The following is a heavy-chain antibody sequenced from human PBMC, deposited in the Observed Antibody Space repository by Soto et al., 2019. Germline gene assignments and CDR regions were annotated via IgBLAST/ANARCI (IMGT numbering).Heavy chain of an antibody. V-gene: IGHV1-2*04. D-gene: IGHD6-13*01. Sequence: ASVKVSCKASGYTFTGYYMHWVRQAPGQGLEWMGWINPNSGGTNYAQKFQGWVTMTRDTSISTAYMELSRLRSDDTAVYYCARDSGYSSSWYEPRFDYWGQGTLVTVSS. CDR3: ARDSGYSSSWYEPRFDY. J-gene: IGHJ4*02. CDR1: GYTFTGYY. CDR2: INPNSGGT.